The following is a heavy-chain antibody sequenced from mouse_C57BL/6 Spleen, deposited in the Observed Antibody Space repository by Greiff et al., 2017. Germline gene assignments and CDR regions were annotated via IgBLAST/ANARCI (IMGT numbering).Heavy chain of an antibody. Sequence: EVHLVESGGGLVKPGGSLKLSCAASGFTFSDYGMHWVRQAPEKGLEWVAYISSGSSTIYYADTVKGRFTISRDNAKNTLFLQMTSLRSEDTAMYYCARWNPFAYWGQGTLVTVSA. J-gene: IGHJ3*01. V-gene: IGHV5-17*01. CDR3: ARWNPFAY. CDR1: GFTFSDYG. CDR2: ISSGSSTI.